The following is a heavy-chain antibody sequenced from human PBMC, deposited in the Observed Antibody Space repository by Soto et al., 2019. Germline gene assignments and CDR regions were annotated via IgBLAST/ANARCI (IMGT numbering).Heavy chain of an antibody. Sequence: GGSLRLPCAASGFTFRSFTMNCVRQAPGKGLEWVSTTSSNSAYIYYTDALRGRFTISRDNAKNSLHLQMNSLRAEDTAVYYCTRDASRDSSARGWFDPWGPGTLVTVSS. D-gene: IGHD6-13*01. J-gene: IGHJ5*02. CDR3: TRDASRDSSARGWFDP. CDR2: TSSNSAYI. CDR1: GFTFRSFT. V-gene: IGHV3-21*01.